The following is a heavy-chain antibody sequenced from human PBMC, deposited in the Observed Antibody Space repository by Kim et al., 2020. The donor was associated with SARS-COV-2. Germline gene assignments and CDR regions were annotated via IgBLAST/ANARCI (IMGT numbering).Heavy chain of an antibody. CDR1: GFTFGDYA. J-gene: IGHJ3*02. D-gene: IGHD3-10*01. CDR2: IRSKAYGGTT. CDR3: TRDSHQLLWFGELSGDAFVS. Sequence: GGSLRLSCTASGFTFGDYAMSWFRQAPGKGLEWVGFIRSKAYGGTTEYAASVKGRFTISRDDSKSIAYLQMNSLKTEDTAVYYCTRDSHQLLWFGELSGDAFVSWGQGTRVTVPS. V-gene: IGHV3-49*03.